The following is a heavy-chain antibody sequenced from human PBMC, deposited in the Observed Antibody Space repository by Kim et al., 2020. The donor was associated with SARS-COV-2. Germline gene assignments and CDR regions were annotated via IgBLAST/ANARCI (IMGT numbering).Heavy chain of an antibody. Sequence: GGSLRLSCTASGFTFGDYAMSWVRQAPGKGLEWVGFIRSKAYGGTTEYAASVIGRFTISTDDSKSIAYLRMNSRKTEDTAVYYCTRDRGLELRAWLDYWGPGALVTVSS. J-gene: IGHJ4*02. CDR3: TRDRGLELRAWLDY. CDR1: GFTFGDYA. CDR2: IRSKAYGGTT. D-gene: IGHD1-7*01. V-gene: IGHV3-49*04.